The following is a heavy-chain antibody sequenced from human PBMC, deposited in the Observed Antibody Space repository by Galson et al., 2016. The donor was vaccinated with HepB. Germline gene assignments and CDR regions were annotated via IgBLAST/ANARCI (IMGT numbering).Heavy chain of an antibody. J-gene: IGHJ4*01. CDR2: IYWDDDK. CDR1: GFSLSTGVG. D-gene: IGHD3-10*01. CDR3: ARRPPPYRGPFDY. V-gene: IGHV2-5*02. Sequence: PALVKPTQTLTLTCTFSGFSLSTGVGVGWIRQPPGQALQWLALIYWDDDKRYSPSLHSRLTITKDTSKNQVVLTITNVDPTDTGTYYCARRPPPYRGPFDYWGHGAPVTVS.